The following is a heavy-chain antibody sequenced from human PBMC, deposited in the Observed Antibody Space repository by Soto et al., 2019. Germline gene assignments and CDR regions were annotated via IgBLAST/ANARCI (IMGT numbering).Heavy chain of an antibody. CDR1: GFTVSSNY. Sequence: GGSLRLSCAASGFTVSSNYMSWVRQAPGRGLEWVSVIYSGGSTNYADSVKGRFTISRDNSKNTLYLQMNSLRAEDTAVYYCAGNSAYDYNYYFDYWGQGTLVTVSS. CDR3: AGNSAYDYNYYFDY. J-gene: IGHJ4*02. CDR2: IYSGGST. D-gene: IGHD5-12*01. V-gene: IGHV3-66*01.